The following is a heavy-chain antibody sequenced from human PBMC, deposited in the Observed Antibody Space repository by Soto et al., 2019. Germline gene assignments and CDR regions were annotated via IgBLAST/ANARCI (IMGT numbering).Heavy chain of an antibody. J-gene: IGHJ5*02. CDR3: AKDGGYSYALYNWFDP. CDR1: GFTFSSYG. V-gene: IGHV3-30*18. Sequence: GGSLRLSCAASGFTFSSYGMHWVRQAPGKGLEWVAVISYDGSNKYYADSVKGRFTISRDNSKNTLYLQMNSLRAGDTAVYYCAKDGGYSYALYNWFDPWGQGTLVTVSS. CDR2: ISYDGSNK. D-gene: IGHD5-18*01.